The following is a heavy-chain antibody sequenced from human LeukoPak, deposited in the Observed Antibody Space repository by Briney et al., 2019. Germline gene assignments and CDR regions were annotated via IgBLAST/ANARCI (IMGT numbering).Heavy chain of an antibody. V-gene: IGHV1-69*05. CDR1: GGTFSSYA. CDR3: ARARHRGYNYDPFYFHVDV. J-gene: IGHJ6*03. CDR2: IIPIFGTA. Sequence: SVKVYCKASGGTFSSYAISWVRQAPGQGLEWMGGIIPIFGTAHYAQKFQGRVTITTDESTTTAYMELSSLRSEDTAVYYCARARHRGYNYDPFYFHVDVWGKGTTVTVSS. D-gene: IGHD5-18*01.